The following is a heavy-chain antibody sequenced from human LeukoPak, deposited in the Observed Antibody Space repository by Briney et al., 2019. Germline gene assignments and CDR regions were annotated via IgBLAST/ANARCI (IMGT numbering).Heavy chain of an antibody. J-gene: IGHJ6*02. CDR1: GFTFSSYW. D-gene: IGHD3-10*01. Sequence: GGSLRLSCAASGFTFSSYWMSWVRQAPGKGLEWVANIKQDGSEKYYVDSVKGRFTISRDNAKNSLYLQMNSLRADDTAIYYCARTMVRGVGGMDVWGQGTTVTVSS. V-gene: IGHV3-7*01. CDR2: IKQDGSEK. CDR3: ARTMVRGVGGMDV.